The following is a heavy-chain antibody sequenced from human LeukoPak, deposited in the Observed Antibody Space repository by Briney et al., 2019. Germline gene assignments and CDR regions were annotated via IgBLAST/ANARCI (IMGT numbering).Heavy chain of an antibody. Sequence: GGSLRLSCVASGFSFSSHWMTWVRQAPGKGLEWVANIKQDASQKYYVDSAEGRFIVSRDNAKNSLYLQMDSPRPDDTAVYYCARDFADFGFYYYYLDVWGKGTTVTVSS. CDR3: ARDFADFGFYYYYLDV. V-gene: IGHV3-7*01. CDR1: GFSFSSHW. D-gene: IGHD3-3*01. CDR2: IKQDASQK. J-gene: IGHJ6*03.